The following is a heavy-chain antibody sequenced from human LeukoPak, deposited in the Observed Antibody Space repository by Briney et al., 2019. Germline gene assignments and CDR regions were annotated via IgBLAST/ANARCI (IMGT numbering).Heavy chain of an antibody. CDR3: ARGARELPLTELDY. Sequence: ASVKVPCKASGYTFTSYAMNWVRQAPGQGLEWMGWINTNTGNPTYAQGFTGRFVFSLDTSVSTAYLQISSLKAEDTAVYYCARGARELPLTELDYWGQGTLVTVSS. CDR1: GYTFTSYA. V-gene: IGHV7-4-1*02. J-gene: IGHJ4*02. CDR2: INTNTGNP. D-gene: IGHD1-26*01.